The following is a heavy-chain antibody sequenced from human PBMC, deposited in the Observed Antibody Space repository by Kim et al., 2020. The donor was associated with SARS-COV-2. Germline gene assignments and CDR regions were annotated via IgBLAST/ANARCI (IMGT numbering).Heavy chain of an antibody. D-gene: IGHD2-2*01. CDR3: AKGRTAAPVDY. V-gene: IGHV3-30*02. CDR2: K. J-gene: IGHJ4*02. Sequence: KYYADSVKGRFTISRDNSKNTLYLQMNSLRAEDTAVYYCAKGRTAAPVDYWGQGTLVTVSS.